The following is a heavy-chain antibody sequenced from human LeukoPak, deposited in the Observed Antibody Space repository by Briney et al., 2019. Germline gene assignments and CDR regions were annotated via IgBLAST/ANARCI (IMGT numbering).Heavy chain of an antibody. J-gene: IGHJ6*02. CDR1: GFTFSSYG. D-gene: IGHD2-21*02. CDR2: ISYDGSNK. CDR3: AKDLYCGGDCYSRVGQYYGMDV. Sequence: PGGSLRLSCAASGFTFSSYGMHWVRQAPGKGLEWVAVISYDGSNKYYADSVKGRFTISRDNSKNTLYLQMNSLRAEDTAVYYCAKDLYCGGDCYSRVGQYYGMDVWGQGTTVTVSS. V-gene: IGHV3-30*18.